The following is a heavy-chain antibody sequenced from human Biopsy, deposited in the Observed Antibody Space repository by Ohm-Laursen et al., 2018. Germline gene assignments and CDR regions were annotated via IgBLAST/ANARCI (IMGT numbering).Heavy chain of an antibody. Sequence: GTLSLTCAVSGGSISSSTTYYWAWLRQPPGKGLEWIGSIYNTETTFYNPSLKSQVTISVDTSTNQFSLKVSSVTAADTALYFCARHPTGFWFDPWGHGTLVTVSS. CDR1: GGSISSSTTYY. CDR2: IYNTETT. J-gene: IGHJ5*02. CDR3: ARHPTGFWFDP. V-gene: IGHV4-39*01.